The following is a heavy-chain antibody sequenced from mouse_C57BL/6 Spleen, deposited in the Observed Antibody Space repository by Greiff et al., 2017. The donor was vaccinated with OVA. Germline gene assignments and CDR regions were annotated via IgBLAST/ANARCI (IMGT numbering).Heavy chain of an antibody. CDR1: GFTFSDYG. CDR3: ASRAYHYYAMDY. CDR2: ISSGSSTI. D-gene: IGHD2-10*01. Sequence: EVKLVESGGGLVKPGGSLKLSCAASGFTFSDYGMHWVRQAPEKGLEWVAYISSGSSTIYYADTVKGRFTISRDNAKNTLFLQMTSLRSEDTAMYYCASRAYHYYAMDYWGQGTSVTVSS. J-gene: IGHJ4*01. V-gene: IGHV5-17*01.